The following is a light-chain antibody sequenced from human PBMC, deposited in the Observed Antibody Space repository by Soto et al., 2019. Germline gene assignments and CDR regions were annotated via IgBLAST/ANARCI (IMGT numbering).Light chain of an antibody. CDR2: AAS. Sequence: AIQITQSPSSLSASVGDRVTITCRASQGIRNDLGWYQQKPGKAPKLLIYAASSLQSGVPSRFSGSGSGTDFTLTISSLQPEDFATYYGLQDYNYPRTFGQGTKVEIK. J-gene: IGKJ1*01. CDR3: LQDYNYPRT. V-gene: IGKV1-6*01. CDR1: QGIRND.